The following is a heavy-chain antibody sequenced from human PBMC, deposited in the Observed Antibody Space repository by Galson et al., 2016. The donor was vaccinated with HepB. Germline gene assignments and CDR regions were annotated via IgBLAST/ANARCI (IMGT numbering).Heavy chain of an antibody. D-gene: IGHD1-1*01. J-gene: IGHJ4*02. CDR3: ATSASERPHNDY. CDR1: SYTFRNYG. V-gene: IGHV1-18*01. CDR2: ISVYTGRS. Sequence: QSGAEVKKPGASVKVSCQTSSYTFRNYGFTWVRQAPGQGLEWMGWISVYTGRSKYAENLQDRFTMTTDTSTSTAYMELRSLRTDDTAVYFCATSASERPHNDYWGQGTLVTVSS.